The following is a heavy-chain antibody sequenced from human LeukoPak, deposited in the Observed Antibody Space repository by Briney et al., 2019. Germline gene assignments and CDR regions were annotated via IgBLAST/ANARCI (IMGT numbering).Heavy chain of an antibody. CDR2: IYPGDSDT. CDR3: PRPAYDILTGYSHFDY. J-gene: IGHJ4*02. D-gene: IGHD3-9*01. Sequence: GESLKISCKGSGYSFTSYWIGWVRQMPGKGLECMGIIYPGDSDTRYSPSFQGQVTISADKSISTAYLQWSSLKASDTVFYFYPRPAYDILTGYSHFDYWGQGTLVTVSS. CDR1: GYSFTSYW. V-gene: IGHV5-51*01.